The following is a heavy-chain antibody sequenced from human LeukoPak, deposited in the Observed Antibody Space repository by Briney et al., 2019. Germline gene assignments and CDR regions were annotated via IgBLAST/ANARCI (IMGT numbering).Heavy chain of an antibody. CDR2: ISAYNGNT. CDR1: GYTFTSYG. Sequence: GASVKVSCKASGYTFTSYGISWGRQVPGQGLEWMGWISAYNGNTNYAQKLQGRVTMTTDTSTSTAYMELRSLRSDDTAVYYCARDYSTRREFDYWGQGALVTVSS. CDR3: ARDYSTRREFDY. D-gene: IGHD2-21*01. J-gene: IGHJ4*02. V-gene: IGHV1-18*01.